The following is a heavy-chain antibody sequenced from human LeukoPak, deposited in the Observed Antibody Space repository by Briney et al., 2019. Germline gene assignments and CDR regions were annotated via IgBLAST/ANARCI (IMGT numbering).Heavy chain of an antibody. CDR2: IYYDGST. D-gene: IGHD3-3*01. V-gene: IGHV4-59*12. CDR3: ARGLRFLEWSHYYYYGMDV. J-gene: IGHJ6*02. Sequence: SETLSLTCTVSGVSINDYYWTWIRQSPGNGLEWIGYIYYDGSTNYNPSLKSRVTISVDTSKNQFSLKLSSVTAADTAVYYCARGLRFLEWSHYYYYGMDVWGQGTTVTVSS. CDR1: GVSINDYY.